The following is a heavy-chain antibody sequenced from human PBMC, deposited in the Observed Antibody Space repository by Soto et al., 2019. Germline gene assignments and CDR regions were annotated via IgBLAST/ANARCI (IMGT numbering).Heavy chain of an antibody. J-gene: IGHJ6*03. CDR1: GFTFSSYA. CDR3: ARIYYRNYETALNYMYV. CDR2: ISGSGGST. V-gene: IGHV3-23*01. Sequence: PGGSLRLSCAASGFTFSSYAMSWVRQAPGKGLEWVSAISGSGGSTYYADSVKGRFTISRDNSKNTLYLQMNSLRAEDTAVYYCARIYYRNYETALNYMYVWSKGTTVTVSS. D-gene: IGHD4-4*01.